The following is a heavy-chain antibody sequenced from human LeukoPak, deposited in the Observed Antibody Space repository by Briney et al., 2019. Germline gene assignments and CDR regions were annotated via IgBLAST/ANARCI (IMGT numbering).Heavy chain of an antibody. J-gene: IGHJ4*02. CDR3: AKDISDFWSGYYLCEN. V-gene: IGHV3-43*02. CDR1: GFSFDDYA. Sequence: QPGGSLRLSCAAPGFSFDDYAIHWVRQPPGKGLEWVSLISGDGGSTFYADSGKGRFTISRDNSKNSLYLQMSSLRSEDTALYYCAKDISDFWSGYYLCENWGKGTLVTVSS. D-gene: IGHD3-3*01. CDR2: ISGDGGST.